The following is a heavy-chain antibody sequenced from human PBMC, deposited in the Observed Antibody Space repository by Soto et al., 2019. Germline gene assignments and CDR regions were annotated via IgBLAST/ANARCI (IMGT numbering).Heavy chain of an antibody. CDR1: GYTFTSYY. J-gene: IGHJ4*02. CDR3: STSNFESGTYSDY. V-gene: IGHV1-46*03. Sequence: ASVEVSCKASGYTFTSYYMHWVRQAPGQGLEWMGIINPSGGSTSYAQKFQGRFTISRDDSTSIAYLQMNSLKAEDTAVYYCSTSNFESGTYSDYWGQGTLVTVSS. CDR2: INPSGGST. D-gene: IGHD3-3*01.